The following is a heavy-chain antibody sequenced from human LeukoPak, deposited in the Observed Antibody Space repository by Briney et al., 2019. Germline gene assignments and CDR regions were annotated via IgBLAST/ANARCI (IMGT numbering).Heavy chain of an antibody. CDR1: GFTFSSYA. V-gene: IGHV3-23*01. J-gene: IGHJ4*02. CDR3: AKAWWQWLVRFDY. D-gene: IGHD6-19*01. CDR2: ISGSGGST. Sequence: PGGSLRLSCAASGFTFSSYAMSWVRQAPGKGLEWVSAISGSGGSTYYADSVKGRFTISRDNSKNTLYLQMNSLRAEDTAVCYCAKAWWQWLVRFDYWGQGTLVTVSS.